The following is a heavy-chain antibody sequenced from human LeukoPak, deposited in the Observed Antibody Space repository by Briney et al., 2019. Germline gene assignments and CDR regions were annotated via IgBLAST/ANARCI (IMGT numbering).Heavy chain of an antibody. Sequence: GGSLRLSCAASGFTFRSYAMSWVRQAPGKGLEWVSAISGSGGSTYYADSVKGRFTISRDNSKNSLYLQMNSLRAEDTALYYCAKDYSTMVRGVTYIDYWGQGTLVTVSS. CDR3: AKDYSTMVRGVTYIDY. CDR1: GFTFRSYA. D-gene: IGHD3-10*01. V-gene: IGHV3-23*01. CDR2: ISGSGGST. J-gene: IGHJ4*02.